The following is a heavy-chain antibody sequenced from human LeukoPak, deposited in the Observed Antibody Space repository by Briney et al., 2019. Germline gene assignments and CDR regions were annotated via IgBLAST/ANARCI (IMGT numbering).Heavy chain of an antibody. CDR1: GFTFDDYA. CDR2: ISWNSGSI. CDR3: AKESIAAAGSFDY. Sequence: AGGSLRLSCAASGFTFDDYAMHWVRQAPGKGLEWVSGISWNSGSIGYADSVKGRFTISRDNAKNSPYLQMNSLRAEDMALYYCAKESIAAAGSFDYWGQGTLVTVSS. D-gene: IGHD6-13*01. V-gene: IGHV3-9*03. J-gene: IGHJ4*02.